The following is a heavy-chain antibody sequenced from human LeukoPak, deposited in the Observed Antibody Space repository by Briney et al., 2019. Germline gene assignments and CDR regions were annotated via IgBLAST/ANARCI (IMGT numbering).Heavy chain of an antibody. CDR3: ARDVMPTVTSGGYFFDS. J-gene: IGHJ4*02. D-gene: IGHD5-12*01. V-gene: IGHV3-23*01. Sequence: GGSLTLSCAASGFTMASHATSWVRQVPGKGLEWVSAISGTDSTTHYADSVKGRLTISRDSSKQTLYLQMNSLRAEDTALYYCARDVMPTVTSGGYFFDSWGQGTLVIVSS. CDR2: ISGTDSTT. CDR1: GFTMASHA.